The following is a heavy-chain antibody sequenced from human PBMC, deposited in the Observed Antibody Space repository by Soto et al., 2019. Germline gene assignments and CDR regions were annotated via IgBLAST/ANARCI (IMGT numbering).Heavy chain of an antibody. V-gene: IGHV1-3*01. Sequence: QVQLVQTGAEVKKPGASVKVSCKASGYTFSSYAMHWVRQAPGQRLEWMGWINAGNGNTKYSQKFQGRVTITSDTSASPAYMELSSLRSEDTAVYYCARGESLYCFFDLLGRGTLVTVSS. CDR2: INAGNGNT. CDR1: GYTFSSYA. CDR3: ARGESLYCFFDL. J-gene: IGHJ2*01.